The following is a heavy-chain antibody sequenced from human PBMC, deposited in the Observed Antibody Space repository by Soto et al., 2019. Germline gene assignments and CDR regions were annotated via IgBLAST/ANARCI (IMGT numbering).Heavy chain of an antibody. CDR3: TSFEYDFWSGYYRY. V-gene: IGHV3-15*01. D-gene: IGHD3-3*01. Sequence: GGSLRLSFAASGFTFSTAWMSWVRQAPGKGLEWVGRIKSKTDGGTTDYAAPVKGRFTISRDDSKNTLYLQMNSLKTEDTAVYYCTSFEYDFWSGYYRYWGQGTLVTVSS. CDR1: GFTFSTAW. CDR2: IKSKTDGGTT. J-gene: IGHJ4*02.